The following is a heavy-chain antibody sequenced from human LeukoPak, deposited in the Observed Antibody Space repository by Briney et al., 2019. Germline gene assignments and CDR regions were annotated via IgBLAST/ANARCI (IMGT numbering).Heavy chain of an antibody. J-gene: IGHJ4*02. D-gene: IGHD3-9*01. CDR3: ARSEGGYYDILTENDY. CDR1: GFTFSSYS. CDR2: ISSSSSTI. Sequence: GGSLRLSCAASGFTFSSYSMNWVRQAPGKGLEWVSYISSSSSTIYYADSVKGRFTISRDNAKNSLYLQMNSLRAEDTAVYYCARSEGGYYDILTENDYWGQGTLVTVSS. V-gene: IGHV3-48*04.